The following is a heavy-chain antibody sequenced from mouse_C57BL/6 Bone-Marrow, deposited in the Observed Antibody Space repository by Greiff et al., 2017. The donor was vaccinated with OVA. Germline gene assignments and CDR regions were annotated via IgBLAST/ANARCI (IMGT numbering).Heavy chain of an antibody. CDR1: GFSLTSSG. CDR2: IWRGGST. V-gene: IGHV2-5*01. Sequence: VKLVESGPGLVQPSQSLSITCTVSGFSLTSSGVHWVRQSPGKGLEWLGVIWRGGSTDYNAAFMSRLSITKDNSKSQVFFKMNSLQADDTAIYYCAKGGLSGNYWFAYWGQGTLVTVSA. D-gene: IGHD2-1*01. CDR3: AKGGLSGNYWFAY. J-gene: IGHJ3*01.